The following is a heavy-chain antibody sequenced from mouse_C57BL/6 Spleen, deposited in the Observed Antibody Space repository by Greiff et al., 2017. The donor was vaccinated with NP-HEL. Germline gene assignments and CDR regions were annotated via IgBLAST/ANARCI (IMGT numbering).Heavy chain of an antibody. CDR2: IDPGSGGT. CDR3: ARSKLGHYAMDY. V-gene: IGHV1-72*01. Sequence: VQLQQPGAELVKPGASVKLSCKASGYTFTSYWMNWVKQRPGQGLEWIGRIDPGSGGTKYNEKFKSKATMTVDKPSSTAYMQLSSLTSEDSAVYCCARSKLGHYAMDYWGQGTSVTVSS. J-gene: IGHJ4*01. CDR1: GYTFTSYW.